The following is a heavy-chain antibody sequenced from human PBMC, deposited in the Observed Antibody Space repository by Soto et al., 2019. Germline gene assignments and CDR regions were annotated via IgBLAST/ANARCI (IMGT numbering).Heavy chain of an antibody. J-gene: IGHJ5*02. CDR2: IYYRGST. V-gene: IGHV4-31*03. CDR1: GGSISSGGYY. D-gene: IGHD2-21*02. Sequence: QVQLQESGPGLVKPSQTLSLTCTVSGGSISSGGYYWSWIRQHPGKGLEWIGYIYYRGSTYYNPSLKRRVTISVDTSKNQFSLKLSSVTAADTAVYYCARDERAYWGGDCYSWWFDPWGQGTLVTVSS. CDR3: ARDERAYWGGDCYSWWFDP.